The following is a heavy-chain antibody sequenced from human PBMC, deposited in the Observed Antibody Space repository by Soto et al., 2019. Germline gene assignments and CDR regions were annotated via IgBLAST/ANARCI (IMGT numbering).Heavy chain of an antibody. CDR3: AREGEIQLWPSHFDY. Sequence: QVQLVQSGAEVKKPGASVKVSCKASGYTFTSYGISWVRQAPGQGLEWMGWISAYNGNTNYAQKLQGRVTMTTDTSRSTAYMELRSLRSDDTGVYYCAREGEIQLWPSHFDYWGQGTLVTGSS. CDR1: GYTFTSYG. D-gene: IGHD5-18*01. CDR2: ISAYNGNT. V-gene: IGHV1-18*01. J-gene: IGHJ4*02.